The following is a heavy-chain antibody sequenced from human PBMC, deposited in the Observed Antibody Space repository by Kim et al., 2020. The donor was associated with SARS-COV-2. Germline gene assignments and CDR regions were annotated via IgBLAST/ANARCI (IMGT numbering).Heavy chain of an antibody. CDR2: ISYDGSKQ. D-gene: IGHD6-13*01. V-gene: IGHV3-30-3*01. Sequence: GGSLRLSCAASGFTFSSYAMHWVRQAPGKGLEWMAVISYDGSKQYHADSVKGRFTISRDNSKNTLYLQMNTLRAEDTAVFYCARLSEPYSSSWYYSMAV. CDR1: GFTFSSYA. CDR3: ARLSEPYSSSWYYSMAV. J-gene: IGHJ6*03.